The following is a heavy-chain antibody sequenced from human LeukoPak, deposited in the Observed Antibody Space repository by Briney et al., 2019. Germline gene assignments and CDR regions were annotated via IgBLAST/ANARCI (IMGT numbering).Heavy chain of an antibody. J-gene: IGHJ5*02. CDR2: IKEDGREQ. CDR1: GFTSRSYW. V-gene: IGHV3-7*01. Sequence: GRSLRLSCAASGFTSRSYWMSWVRQAPGRRPEWVANIKEDGREQYYVDTVKGRFTISRDNAKNTLYLQLSSLRAEDTAVYYCARDSPKWFSWGQGTLVTVSS. CDR3: ARDSPKWFS. D-gene: IGHD3-22*01.